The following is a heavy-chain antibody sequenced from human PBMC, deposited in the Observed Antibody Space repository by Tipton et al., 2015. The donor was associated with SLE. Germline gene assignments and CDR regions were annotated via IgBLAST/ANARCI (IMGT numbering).Heavy chain of an antibody. CDR3: ARDESGYSYGYDY. D-gene: IGHD5-18*01. CDR1: GYTFSDYG. V-gene: IGHV1-69*04. Sequence: QSGAEVKKPGASVKVSCKASGYTFSDYGISFVRQAPGQGLEWMGRIIPILGIANYAQKFQGRVTITADKSTSTAYMELSSLRSEDTAVYYCARDESGYSYGYDYWGQGTLVTVSS. CDR2: IIPILGIA. J-gene: IGHJ4*02.